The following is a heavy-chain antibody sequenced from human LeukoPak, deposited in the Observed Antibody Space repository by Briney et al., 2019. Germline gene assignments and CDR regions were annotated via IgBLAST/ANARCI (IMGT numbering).Heavy chain of an antibody. D-gene: IGHD6-13*01. V-gene: IGHV4-34*01. CDR3: ARSGTYQHSSSYDY. Sequence: SETLSLTCAVYVGSFSGYYGSWIRKPPGKGLDWIGEINHSGSTNYNPSLKSRVTISVDTSKNQFSLKLSSVTAADTAVYYCARSGTYQHSSSYDYWGQGTLVTVSS. J-gene: IGHJ4*02. CDR1: VGSFSGYY. CDR2: INHSGST.